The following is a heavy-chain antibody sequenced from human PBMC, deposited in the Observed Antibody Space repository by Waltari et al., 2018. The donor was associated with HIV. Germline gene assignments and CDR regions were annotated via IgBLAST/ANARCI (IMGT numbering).Heavy chain of an antibody. CDR1: GFPFSSSW. CDR2: INSDGSST. D-gene: IGHD3-16*02. Sequence: EVQLVASGGGLVQPGGSLRLSCAASGFPFSSSWMHWVRQAPGKGLVWVSRINSDGSSTSYADSVKGRFTISRDNAKNTLYLQMNSLRAEDTAVYYCARLGYVWGSYRSPRAFDIWGQGTMVTVSS. J-gene: IGHJ3*02. V-gene: IGHV3-74*01. CDR3: ARLGYVWGSYRSPRAFDI.